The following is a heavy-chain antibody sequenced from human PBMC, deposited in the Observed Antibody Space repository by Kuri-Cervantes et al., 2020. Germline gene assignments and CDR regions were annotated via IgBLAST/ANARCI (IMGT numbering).Heavy chain of an antibody. CDR1: GGTFSSYA. J-gene: IGHJ5*02. V-gene: IGHV1-18*01. CDR2: INGYNGDT. CDR3: ASCCGSYLRNRFDP. Sequence: AAVKVSCKASGGTFSSYAISWVRQAPGQGLEWMGWINGYNGDTNYAQNLQGRVTMTTDTSTSTAYMELRSLRSDDTAVYYFASCCGSYLRNRFDPWGQGTLATVSS. D-gene: IGHD1-26*01.